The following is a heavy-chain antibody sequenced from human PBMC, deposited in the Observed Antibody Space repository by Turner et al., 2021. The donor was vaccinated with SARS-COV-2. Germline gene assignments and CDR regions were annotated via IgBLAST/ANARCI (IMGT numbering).Heavy chain of an antibody. V-gene: IGHV4-39*01. J-gene: IGHJ5*02. D-gene: IGHD3-22*01. CDR3: ARHDSRITNIIVVPRNWFDP. CDR1: GSSLGPSRHY. CDR2: INYSGRT. Sequence: QLHLQESGPGLVKSSETLSLTCAVSGSSLGPSRHYWPWIRQSPGKGLEWIGSINYSGRTYYTSSLKSRVTISVDTSNNQISLRLRSVTAADTANYYCARHDSRITNIIVVPRNWFDPWGQGTLVTVSS.